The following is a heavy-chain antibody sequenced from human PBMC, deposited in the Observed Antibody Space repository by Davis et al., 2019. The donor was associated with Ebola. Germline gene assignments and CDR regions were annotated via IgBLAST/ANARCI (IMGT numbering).Heavy chain of an antibody. V-gene: IGHV3-30*02. CDR1: GFTFSSYG. D-gene: IGHD2-2*01. Sequence: PGGSLRLSCAASGFTFSSYGMHWVRQAPGKGLEWVAFIRYDGSNKYYADSVKGRFTISRDNSKNTLYLQMNSLRAEDTAVYYCARDGLGYCSSTSCSDAEYFQHWGQGTLVTVSS. J-gene: IGHJ1*01. CDR2: IRYDGSNK. CDR3: ARDGLGYCSSTSCSDAEYFQH.